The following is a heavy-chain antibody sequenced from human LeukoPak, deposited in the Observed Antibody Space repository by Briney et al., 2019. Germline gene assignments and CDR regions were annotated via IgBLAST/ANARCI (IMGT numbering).Heavy chain of an antibody. CDR1: GGSISSGSYY. Sequence: SQTLSPTCTVSGGSISSGSYYWNWIRQPAGKGLEWIGRIYTSGSTNYNPSLKSRVTISVDTSKNQFSLKLSSVTAADTAVYYCARGRLLWFGELLYPYEFDYWGQGTLVTVSS. D-gene: IGHD3-10*01. CDR2: IYTSGST. V-gene: IGHV4-61*02. J-gene: IGHJ4*02. CDR3: ARGRLLWFGELLYPYEFDY.